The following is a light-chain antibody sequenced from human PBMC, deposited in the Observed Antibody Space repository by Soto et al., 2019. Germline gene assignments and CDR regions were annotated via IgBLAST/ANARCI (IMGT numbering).Light chain of an antibody. CDR1: QRVSRY. J-gene: IGKJ3*01. Sequence: EIVLTQSPATLSLSPGERATLSCRASQRVSRYLAWYQQKPGQAPRLLIYDASNRATGIPARFSGSGSGTDFTLTISSLEPEDLAVYYCQQRSNWPTFGPGTKVDIK. CDR2: DAS. CDR3: QQRSNWPT. V-gene: IGKV3-11*01.